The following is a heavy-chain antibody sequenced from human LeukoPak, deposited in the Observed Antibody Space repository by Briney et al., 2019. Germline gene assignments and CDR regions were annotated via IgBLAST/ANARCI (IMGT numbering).Heavy chain of an antibody. CDR2: FDPEDGET. J-gene: IGHJ4*02. V-gene: IGHV1-24*01. CDR1: GYTLTELS. D-gene: IGHD3-10*01. CDR3: ATVPTYYYGSGPHFDY. Sequence: GASVKVSCKVSGYTLTELSMHWVRQAPGRGLEWMGGFDPEDGETIYAQKFQGRVTMTEDTSTDTAYMELSSLRSEDTAVYYCATVPTYYYGSGPHFDYWGRGTLVTVSS.